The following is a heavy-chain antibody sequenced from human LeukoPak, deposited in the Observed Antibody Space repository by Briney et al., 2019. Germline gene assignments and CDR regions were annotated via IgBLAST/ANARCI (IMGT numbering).Heavy chain of an antibody. J-gene: IGHJ4*02. CDR2: INPSSGGT. V-gene: IGHV1-2*02. CDR1: GYTFIDYY. Sequence: ASVNAACKASGYTFIDYYIHWVRQAPGQGLEWMGWINPSSGGTNYAQKFQGRVTMTWDTSISTAYMELSRLTSDDTAVYYCATLGYCSGGSCSQGDYWGQGTLVTVSS. D-gene: IGHD2-15*01. CDR3: ATLGYCSGGSCSQGDY.